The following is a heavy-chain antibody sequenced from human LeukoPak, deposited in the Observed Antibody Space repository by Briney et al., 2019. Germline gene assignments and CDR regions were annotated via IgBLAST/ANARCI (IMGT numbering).Heavy chain of an antibody. CDR1: GFTFSSYG. V-gene: IGHV3-7*01. D-gene: IGHD6-19*01. Sequence: PGGSLRLSCAASGFTFSSYGMHWVRQAPGKGLEWVANIKQDGSEKYYVDSVKGRFTISRDNAKNSLYLQMNSLRAEDTAVYYCASSRGWQPSIDYWGQGTLVTVSS. CDR2: IKQDGSEK. CDR3: ASSRGWQPSIDY. J-gene: IGHJ4*02.